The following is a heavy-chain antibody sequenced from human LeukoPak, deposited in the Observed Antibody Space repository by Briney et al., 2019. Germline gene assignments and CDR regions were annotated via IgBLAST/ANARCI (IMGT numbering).Heavy chain of an antibody. V-gene: IGHV1-58*02. D-gene: IGHD3-22*01. Sequence: GASMKVSCKASGFTFTSSAMQWVRQARGQRFEWIGWIVVGSGNTNYAQKFQERVTITRDMSTSTAYMELSSLRSEDTAVYYCAAGVVVIGYYYYGMDVWGQGTTVTVSS. J-gene: IGHJ6*02. CDR3: AAGVVVIGYYYYGMDV. CDR1: GFTFTSSA. CDR2: IVVGSGNT.